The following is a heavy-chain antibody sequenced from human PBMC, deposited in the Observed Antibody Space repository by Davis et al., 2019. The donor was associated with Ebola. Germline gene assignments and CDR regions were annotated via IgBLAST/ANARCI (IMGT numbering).Heavy chain of an antibody. CDR2: FSVTGADI. Sequence: GESLKISCAASGFTFSNYAMSWVRQAPGGGLEWVAGFSVTGADIKYADSVRGRFSISRDDSKNTLYLQMDSLRAEDTAVFYCAEGGTNNFLGANWGQGTLVTVSS. J-gene: IGHJ4*02. D-gene: IGHD2-8*01. V-gene: IGHV3-23*01. CDR1: GFTFSNYA. CDR3: AEGGTNNFLGAN.